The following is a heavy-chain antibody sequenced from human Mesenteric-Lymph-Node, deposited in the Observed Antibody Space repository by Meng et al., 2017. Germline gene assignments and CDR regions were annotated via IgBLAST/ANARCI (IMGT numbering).Heavy chain of an antibody. CDR2: ISGSGGST. CDR3: ATDVHPLIDY. Sequence: GESLKISCTASGFTFRTSVMHWVRQAPGKGLEWVSAISGSGGSTYYADSVKGRFTISRDNAKKSLYLQMNSLRAEDTAIYYCATDVHPLIDYWGQGTVVTVSS. CDR1: GFTFRTSV. J-gene: IGHJ4*02. V-gene: IGHV3-23*01.